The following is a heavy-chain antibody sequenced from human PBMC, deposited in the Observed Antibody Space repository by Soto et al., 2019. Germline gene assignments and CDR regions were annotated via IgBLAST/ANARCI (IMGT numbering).Heavy chain of an antibody. CDR1: GGSFGGYY. J-gene: IGHJ4*02. CDR3: ATPSLYSYGHFDY. CDR2: INHSGST. V-gene: IGHV4-34*01. D-gene: IGHD5-18*01. Sequence: PSETLSLTCAVYGGSFGGYYWSWIRQPPGKGLEWIGEINHSGSTNYNPSLKSRVTISVDTSKNQFSLKLSSVTAADTAVYYCATPSLYSYGHFDYWGQGTLVTVSS.